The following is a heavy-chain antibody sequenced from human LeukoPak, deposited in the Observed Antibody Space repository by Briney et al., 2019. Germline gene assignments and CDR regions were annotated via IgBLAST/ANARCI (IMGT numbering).Heavy chain of an antibody. Sequence: GRSLRLSCAASGFTLSSYAMHWVRQAPGKGLEWVAVISYDGSNKYYADSVKGRFTISRDNSKNTLYLQMNSLRAEDTAVYYCARNTGSSWYWFDPWGQGTLVTVSS. CDR1: GFTLSSYA. V-gene: IGHV3-30*04. CDR3: ARNTGSSWYWFDP. CDR2: ISYDGSNK. J-gene: IGHJ5*02. D-gene: IGHD6-13*01.